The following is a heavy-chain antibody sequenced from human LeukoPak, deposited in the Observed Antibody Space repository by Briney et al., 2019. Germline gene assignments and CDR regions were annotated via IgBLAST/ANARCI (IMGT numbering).Heavy chain of an antibody. CDR1: AYTFTNYD. CDR3: AGEQDTVVVVAALRQREMGGFDP. CDR2: MNPKSGNT. Sequence: GASVKVSCKASAYTFTNYDINWVRQATGQGPEWMGWMNPKSGNTGYAQKFQGRVTMTRNTSISTAYMELSSLRSDDTAVYYCAGEQDTVVVVAALRQREMGGFDPWGQGTLVTVSS. V-gene: IGHV1-8*01. D-gene: IGHD2-15*01. J-gene: IGHJ5*02.